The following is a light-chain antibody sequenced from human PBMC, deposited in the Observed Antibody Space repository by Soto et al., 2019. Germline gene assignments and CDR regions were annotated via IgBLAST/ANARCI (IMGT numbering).Light chain of an antibody. Sequence: EIVLTQSPATLSLSPGEGATLSCRASQSVRSFLAWFQQKPGQAPRLLIYDASNRATGVPARFSGSGSGTDFTLTISSLEPEDFGVYYCQQRSNWPPYTFGQGTKLEIK. CDR1: QSVRSF. CDR3: QQRSNWPPYT. J-gene: IGKJ2*01. V-gene: IGKV3-11*01. CDR2: DAS.